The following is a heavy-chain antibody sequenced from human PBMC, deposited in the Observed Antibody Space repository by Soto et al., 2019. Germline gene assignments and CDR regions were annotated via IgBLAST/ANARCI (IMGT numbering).Heavy chain of an antibody. Sequence: EVQLVETGGGLIQPGGSLRLSCAASGFTVSSNYMSWVRQAPGKGLEWVSVIYSGGSTYYADSVKGRFTISRDNSKNTLDLQMNSLRAEDTAVYDGARGRDGYSYADWGQGTLVTVSS. V-gene: IGHV3-53*02. J-gene: IGHJ4*02. D-gene: IGHD5-18*01. CDR1: GFTVSSNY. CDR2: IYSGGST. CDR3: ARGRDGYSYAD.